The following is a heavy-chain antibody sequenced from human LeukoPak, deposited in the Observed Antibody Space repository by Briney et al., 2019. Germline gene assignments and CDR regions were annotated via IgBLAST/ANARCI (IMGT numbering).Heavy chain of an antibody. D-gene: IGHD1-26*01. J-gene: IGHJ4*02. CDR3: ARHEGSGSYYSY. V-gene: IGHV5-51*01. Sequence: GESLKISCKGPGYSFTTYWIAWVRQMPGRGLEWMGIISPDDSEIRYSPSFRGQVTISADKSTSTAYLQWSRLKASDTAIYYCARHEGSGSYYSYWGQGTLVTVSS. CDR1: GYSFTTYW. CDR2: ISPDDSEI.